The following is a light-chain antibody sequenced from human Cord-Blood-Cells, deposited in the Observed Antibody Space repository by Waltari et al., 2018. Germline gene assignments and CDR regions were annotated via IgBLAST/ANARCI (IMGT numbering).Light chain of an antibody. V-gene: IGLV3-19*01. CDR2: GKN. CDR1: SLRSYY. CDR3: NSRDSSGNHVV. Sequence: SSELTQDPAVSVALGQTVRITCQGDSLRSYYASWYQQKPGQAPVLVIYGKNNRPSGRPDRFSGSSSGNTASLTITGAQAEDEAYYYCNSRDSSGNHVVFGGGTKLTVL. J-gene: IGLJ2*01.